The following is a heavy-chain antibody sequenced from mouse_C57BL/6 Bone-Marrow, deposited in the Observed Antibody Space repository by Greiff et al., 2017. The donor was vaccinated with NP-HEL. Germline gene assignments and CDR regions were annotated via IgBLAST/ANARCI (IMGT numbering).Heavy chain of an antibody. CDR1: GYTFTSYG. Sequence: QVQLQQSGAELARPGASVKLSCKASGYTFTSYGISWVKQRTGQGLEWIVEIYPRSGNTYYNEKFKGKATLTADKSSSTAYMELRSLTSEDSAVYFCARSQRYYGKGYFDYWCQGTTLTVSS. CDR2: IYPRSGNT. J-gene: IGHJ2*01. CDR3: ARSQRYYGKGYFDY. D-gene: IGHD2-1*01. V-gene: IGHV1-81*01.